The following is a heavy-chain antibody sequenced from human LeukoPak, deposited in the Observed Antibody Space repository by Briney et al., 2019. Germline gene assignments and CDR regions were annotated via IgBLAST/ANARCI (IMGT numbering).Heavy chain of an antibody. CDR1: AFTFSTYA. Sequence: GRSLRLSCAASAFTFSTYAIHWVRQAPGKGLEWVAVISSDGSNKYYTDSVKGRFTISRDNSRNTLYLQMSSLRAEDTAVYYCARAPYQLPDDAFDIWGQGTMVTVSS. V-gene: IGHV3-30-3*01. D-gene: IGHD2-2*01. CDR3: ARAPYQLPDDAFDI. J-gene: IGHJ3*02. CDR2: ISSDGSNK.